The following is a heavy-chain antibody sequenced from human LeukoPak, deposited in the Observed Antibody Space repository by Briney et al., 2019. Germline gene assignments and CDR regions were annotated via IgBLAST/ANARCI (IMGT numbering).Heavy chain of an antibody. CDR1: GYTFTSYY. Sequence: ASVKVSCKASGYTFTSYYMHWVRQAPGQGLEWMGIINPSGGSTSYAQKFQGRVTMTRDTSTSTVYMELSSLRSEDTAVYYCARDQASPVPRGYSKTPPRGMDVWGQGTTVTVSS. J-gene: IGHJ6*02. CDR3: ARDQASPVPRGYSKTPPRGMDV. D-gene: IGHD5-18*01. CDR2: INPSGGST. V-gene: IGHV1-46*01.